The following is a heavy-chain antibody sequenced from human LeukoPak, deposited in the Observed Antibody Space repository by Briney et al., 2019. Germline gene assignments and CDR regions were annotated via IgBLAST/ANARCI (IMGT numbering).Heavy chain of an antibody. CDR2: IIPILGIA. CDR3: ARDPGVMRHNWFDP. CDR1: RGTFSSYT. V-gene: IGHV1-69*04. Sequence: SVKVSCKASRGTFSSYTISWVRQAPGQGLEWMGRIIPILGIANYAQKFQGRVTITADKSTSTAYMELSSLRSEDTAVYYCARDPGVMRHNWFDPWGQGTLVTVSS. D-gene: IGHD3-16*01. J-gene: IGHJ5*02.